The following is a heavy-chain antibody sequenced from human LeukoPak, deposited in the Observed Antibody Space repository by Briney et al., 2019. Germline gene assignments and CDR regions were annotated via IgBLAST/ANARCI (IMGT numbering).Heavy chain of an antibody. CDR3: AKRGVTGYKEAFDY. CDR1: GFTFSTYA. CDR2: VSGSGGST. J-gene: IGHJ4*02. V-gene: IGHV3-23*01. Sequence: GGSLRLSCAASGFTFSTYAMSWVRQAPGKGLEWVSAVSGSGGSTYYADSVEGRFTISRDNSKNTLHLQMNSLRAEDTAVYYCAKRGVTGYKEAFDYWSQGTLVTVSS. D-gene: IGHD3-9*01.